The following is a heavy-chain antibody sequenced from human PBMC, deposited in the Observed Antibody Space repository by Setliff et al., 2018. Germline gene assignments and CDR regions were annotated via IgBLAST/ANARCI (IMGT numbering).Heavy chain of an antibody. J-gene: IGHJ4*02. Sequence: ASVKVSCKASGYTFTSYGFSWVRQAPGQGLEWMGWISAYNGNTKSAQKLQGRVTMTTDTSASTAYMELSSLRSEDTAVYYCARYDSYGDKYYFDYWGQGTLVTVSS. V-gene: IGHV1-18*01. CDR3: ARYDSYGDKYYFDY. CDR1: GYTFTSYG. CDR2: ISAYNGNT. D-gene: IGHD4-17*01.